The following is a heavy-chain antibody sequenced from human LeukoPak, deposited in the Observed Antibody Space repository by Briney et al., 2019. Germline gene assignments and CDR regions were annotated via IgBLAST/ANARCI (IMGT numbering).Heavy chain of an antibody. CDR1: GFTFSSYS. D-gene: IGHD5-18*01. J-gene: IGHJ4*02. Sequence: PGGSLRLSCAASGFTFSSYSMNWVRQAPGKGLEWVSYLSSSSSTIYYADSVKGRFTISRDNSKNTLYLQMNSLRAEDTAVYYCAKDRLDTAMAAYYFDYWGQGTLVTVSS. CDR3: AKDRLDTAMAAYYFDY. V-gene: IGHV3-48*01. CDR2: LSSSSSTI.